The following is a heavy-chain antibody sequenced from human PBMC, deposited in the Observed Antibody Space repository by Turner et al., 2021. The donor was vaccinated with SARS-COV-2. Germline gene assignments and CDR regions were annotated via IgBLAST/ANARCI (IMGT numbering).Heavy chain of an antibody. J-gene: IGHJ6*02. CDR1: GFTFSSYS. D-gene: IGHD2-2*01. V-gene: IGHV3-21*01. CDR2: ISSSSSYI. CDR3: ARDHRPVVVPAAKRAGSYYYGMDV. Sequence: EVQLVESGGGLVKPGGSLSLSCAASGFTFSSYSMNWVRHAPGKGLEWVSSISSSSSYIYYADSVKGRFTISRDNAKNSLYLQMNSLRAEDTAVYYCARDHRPVVVPAAKRAGSYYYGMDVWGQGTTVTVSS.